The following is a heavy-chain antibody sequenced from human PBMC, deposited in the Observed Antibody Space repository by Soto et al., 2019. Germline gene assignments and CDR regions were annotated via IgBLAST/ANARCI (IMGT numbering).Heavy chain of an antibody. CDR3: ARDPGGRAVGWEYYFDY. Sequence: SETLSLTCTVSGGSISSYFWSWIRQPPGRGLEWIGHIHYSGSTNYNPSLKSRVTISVDTSKNQVSLELNSVTAADTAVYFCARDPGGRAVGWEYYFDYWGQGILVTVSS. V-gene: IGHV4-59*12. J-gene: IGHJ4*02. CDR1: GGSISSYF. CDR2: IHYSGST. D-gene: IGHD1-26*01.